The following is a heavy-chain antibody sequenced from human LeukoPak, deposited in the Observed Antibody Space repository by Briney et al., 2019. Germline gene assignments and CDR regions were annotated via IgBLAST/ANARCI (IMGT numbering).Heavy chain of an antibody. J-gene: IGHJ6*03. Sequence: GGSLRLSCAASGLTFSSYSMNWVRQAPGKGLEWVSSISSSSSYIYYADSVKGRFTISRDNAKNSLYLQMNSLRAEDTAVYYCARDRPAVSLSYYYMDVWGKGTTVTVSS. V-gene: IGHV3-21*01. CDR3: ARDRPAVSLSYYYMDV. CDR1: GLTFSSYS. CDR2: ISSSSSYI. D-gene: IGHD2-2*01.